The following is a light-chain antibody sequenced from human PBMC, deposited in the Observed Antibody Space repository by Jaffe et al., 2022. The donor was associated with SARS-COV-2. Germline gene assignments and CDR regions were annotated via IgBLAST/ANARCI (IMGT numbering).Light chain of an antibody. CDR3: ATWDDSLDVMV. CDR1: SSNIGYNP. J-gene: IGLJ2*01. V-gene: IGLV1-44*01. Sequence: QSVLTQPPSASGTPGQRVTISCSGTSSNIGYNPVNWYKQISGTAPKLLINYNDQRPSGVPDRFSGSKSDSSASLAISGLQSDDEAVYYCATWDDSLDVMVFGGGTKLTVL. CDR2: YND.